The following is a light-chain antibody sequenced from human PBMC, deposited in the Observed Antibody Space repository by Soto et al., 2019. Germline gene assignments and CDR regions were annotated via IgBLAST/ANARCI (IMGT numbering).Light chain of an antibody. CDR3: QSADSSGTYPV. V-gene: IGLV3-25*03. Sequence: SSELTQPPSVSVYPGQTARITCSGDALPKQYAYWYQQKPGQAPVLVIYKDSERPSGIPERFSGSSSGTTVTLTISGVQAEDEADYYCQSADSSGTYPVFGGGTQLTVL. J-gene: IGLJ2*01. CDR2: KDS. CDR1: ALPKQY.